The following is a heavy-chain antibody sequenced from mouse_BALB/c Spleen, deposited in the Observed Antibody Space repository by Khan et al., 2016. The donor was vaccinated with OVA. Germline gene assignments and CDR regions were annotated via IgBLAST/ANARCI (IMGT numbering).Heavy chain of an antibody. J-gene: IGHJ3*01. CDR3: TRGGYGSFAY. V-gene: IGHV1-5*01. CDR1: GYSFTSFW. CDR2: IFPGNSDT. Sequence: VQLQQSGTVLARPGASVKMSCKASGYSFTSFWMHWVKQRPGQGLEWLGGIFPGNSDTSYNQKFKGKAKLTAVTSASTAYMELSSLTNEDSAVYYCTRGGYGSFAYWGQGTLVTVSA. D-gene: IGHD1-2*01.